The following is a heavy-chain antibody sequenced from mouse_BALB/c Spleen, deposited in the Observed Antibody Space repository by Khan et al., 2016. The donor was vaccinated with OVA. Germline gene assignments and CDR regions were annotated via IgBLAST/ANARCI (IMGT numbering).Heavy chain of an antibody. Sequence: VQLKQSGPELEKPGASVKISCKASGYSFTGYNMNWVKQSNGKSLEWIGNIDPYYGGATYNQKFKGKATLTADKSSSTAYMQLKSLTSEDSAVYYCTRGYGNYVRYYFDYWGQGTTLTVSS. J-gene: IGHJ2*01. D-gene: IGHD2-10*02. CDR1: GYSFTGYN. CDR2: IDPYYGGA. V-gene: IGHV1-39*01. CDR3: TRGYGNYVRYYFDY.